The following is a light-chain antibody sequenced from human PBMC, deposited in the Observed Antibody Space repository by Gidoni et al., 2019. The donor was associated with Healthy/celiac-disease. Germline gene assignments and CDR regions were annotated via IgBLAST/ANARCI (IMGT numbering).Light chain of an antibody. V-gene: IGKV1-5*01. CDR1: QSISTW. Sequence: DIQMTQSPSTLSASVGDRVTITCRASQSISTWLAWYQQKPGKAPKFLIYDASSLESGVPSRFSGSGSGTEFTLTISSLQPDDFATYYCQQYNIYSPYXFXQGTKLEIK. CDR2: DAS. J-gene: IGKJ2*01. CDR3: QQYNIYSPYX.